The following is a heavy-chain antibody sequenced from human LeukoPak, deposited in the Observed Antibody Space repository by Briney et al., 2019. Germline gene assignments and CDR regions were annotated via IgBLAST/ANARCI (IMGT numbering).Heavy chain of an antibody. CDR3: ARDHGDLQYCSSTSCYPPPGAFDI. D-gene: IGHD2-2*01. J-gene: IGHJ3*02. CDR1: GGSINSYY. CDR2: IYYSGST. V-gene: IGHV4-59*01. Sequence: SETLSLTCTVSGGSINSYYWSWIRQPPGKGLEWIGYIYYSGSTNYNPSLKSRVTISVDTSKNQFSLKLSSVTAADTAVYYCARDHGDLQYCSSTSCYPPPGAFDIWGQGTMVTVSS.